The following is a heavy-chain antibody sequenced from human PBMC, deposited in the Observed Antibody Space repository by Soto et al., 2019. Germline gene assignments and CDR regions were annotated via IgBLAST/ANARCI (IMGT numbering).Heavy chain of an antibody. CDR1: GFTFNTFA. D-gene: IGHD2-8*01. V-gene: IGHV3-23*01. Sequence: GGSLRLSCAASGFTFNTFAMSWVRQAPGKGPEWVSAISGNGVNTYYVDSVKGRFTISRDNSKNTLYLQMNGLRAEDTAIYYCARLNGADPHYYYGMDVWGQGTTVTVSS. CDR2: ISGNGVNT. J-gene: IGHJ6*02. CDR3: ARLNGADPHYYYGMDV.